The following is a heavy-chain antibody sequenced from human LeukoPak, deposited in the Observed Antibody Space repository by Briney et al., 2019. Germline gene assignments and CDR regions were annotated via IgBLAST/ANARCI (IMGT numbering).Heavy chain of an antibody. J-gene: IGHJ4*02. V-gene: IGHV1-46*01. CDR2: INPSGGST. D-gene: IGHD1-26*01. Sequence: ASVKVSCKASGYTFTSYYMHWVRQAPGQGLEWMGIINPSGGSTSYAQKFQGRVTMTRDTSTSTVYMELSSLRAEDTALYYCARDTVGVTDYWGQGTLVTVSS. CDR1: GYTFTSYY. CDR3: ARDTVGVTDY.